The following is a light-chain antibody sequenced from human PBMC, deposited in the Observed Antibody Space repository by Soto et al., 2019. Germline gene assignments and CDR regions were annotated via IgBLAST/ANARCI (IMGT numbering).Light chain of an antibody. V-gene: IGKV1-9*01. CDR2: GAY. J-gene: IGKJ3*01. CDR3: QQLHSSQIP. Sequence: TDLPSTKYASVGDIFTISCRASQGIANFLAWYQQKPEKAPKLLIYGAYTLQSGVPSRFSGSGSGTDFTLTISSLQPVDFATYFCQQLHSSQIPFGRWTNVDI. CDR1: QGIANF.